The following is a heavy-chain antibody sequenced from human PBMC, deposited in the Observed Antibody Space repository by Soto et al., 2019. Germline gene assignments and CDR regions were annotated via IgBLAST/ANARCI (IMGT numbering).Heavy chain of an antibody. CDR2: ISYDGSHK. J-gene: IGHJ4*02. CDR3: AKDGAPRYCSRSSCHPAGAY. V-gene: IGHV3-30*18. Sequence: LRLSCAGSGFTFSNYGLHWVRQAPGKGLEWVAVISYDGSHKYYADSVKGRFTISRDNSNNMLYLQMDSLRAEDTAVYYCAKDGAPRYCSRSSCHPAGAYWGQGTLVTVSS. D-gene: IGHD2-15*01. CDR1: GFTFSNYG.